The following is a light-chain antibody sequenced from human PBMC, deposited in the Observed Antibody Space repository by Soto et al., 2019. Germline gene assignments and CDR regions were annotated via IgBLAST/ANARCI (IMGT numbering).Light chain of an antibody. CDR1: QSVSSY. CDR3: QQYGSSPPWT. CDR2: GAS. Sequence: EIMLTQSPATLSLSPGERATLSCRASQSVSSYLAWYQQKPGQAPRLLIYGASSRATGIPDRFSGSGSGTDFTLTISRLEPEDFAVYYCQQYGSSPPWTFGQGTKVDI. J-gene: IGKJ1*01. V-gene: IGKV3-20*01.